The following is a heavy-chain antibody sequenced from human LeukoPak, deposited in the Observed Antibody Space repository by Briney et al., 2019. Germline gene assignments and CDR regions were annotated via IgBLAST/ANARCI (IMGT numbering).Heavy chain of an antibody. CDR3: ARADCSSSTCYLRRSWFDP. CDR1: GFTLSNYD. Sequence: GGSLRLFCAASGFTLSNYDMNWVRQAPGKGLEWVSSISTSSRYIYYKDSVRGRFTISRDDAKNSLYLEMSSLRAEGTAVYYCARADCSSSTCYLRRSWFDPWGQGTLVTVSS. D-gene: IGHD2-2*01. J-gene: IGHJ5*02. CDR2: ISTSSRYI. V-gene: IGHV3-21*01.